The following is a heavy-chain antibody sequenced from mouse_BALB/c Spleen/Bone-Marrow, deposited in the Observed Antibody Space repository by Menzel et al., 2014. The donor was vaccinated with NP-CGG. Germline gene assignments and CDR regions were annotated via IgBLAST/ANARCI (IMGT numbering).Heavy chain of an antibody. CDR1: GFSINTNA. CDR3: ASPYYGNYVYAMDY. Sequence: VKLVESGPGLVQPSQSLSITCTVSGFSINTNAAHQVRQSPGKIPTWLGVIWSGGSTDYNAAFISRLSISKDNSKSXVFFKMNMLQANDTAIYYCASPYYGNYVYAMDYWGQGTSVTVSS. CDR2: IWSGGST. D-gene: IGHD2-10*01. V-gene: IGHV2-2*02. J-gene: IGHJ4*01.